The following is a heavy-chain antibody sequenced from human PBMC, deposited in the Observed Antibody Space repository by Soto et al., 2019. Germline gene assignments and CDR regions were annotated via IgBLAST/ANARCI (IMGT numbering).Heavy chain of an antibody. CDR3: SRFIMVGGWFDPNYYHGMDV. CDR2: ISGYNGNT. V-gene: IGHV1-18*01. D-gene: IGHD6-19*01. J-gene: IGHJ6*02. Sequence: QVQLVQSGAEVKKPGASVTVSCKTSGYTFSNYGINWVRQAPGQGLEWMGWISGYNGNTNYAQTVQGRVTMTTDTSTGTVYMELRSLKSDDTAISYCSRFIMVGGWFDPNYYHGMDVWAKGPRSPSP. CDR1: GYTFSNYG.